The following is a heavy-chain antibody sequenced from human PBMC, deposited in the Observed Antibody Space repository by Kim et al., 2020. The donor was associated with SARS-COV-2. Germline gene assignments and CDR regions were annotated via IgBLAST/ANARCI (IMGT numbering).Heavy chain of an antibody. CDR2: ISSSSYT. D-gene: IGHD2-15*01. CDR1: GFTFSDYY. CDR3: ARDAGYCSGVSCYSGWFYP. J-gene: IGHJ5*02. V-gene: IGHV3-11*05. Sequence: GGSLRLSCAASGFTFSDYYMSWIRQAPGKGLEWVSYISSSSYTNYADSVKGRFTISRDNAKNSLYLQMNSLRAEDTAVYYCARDAGYCSGVSCYSGWFYPWGQGTLVTVSS.